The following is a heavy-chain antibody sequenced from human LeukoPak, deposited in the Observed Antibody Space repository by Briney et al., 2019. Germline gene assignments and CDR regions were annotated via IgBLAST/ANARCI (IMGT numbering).Heavy chain of an antibody. J-gene: IGHJ4*02. V-gene: IGHV3-30*02. CDR1: GFTFSTYG. D-gene: IGHD3-16*01. Sequence: GGSLRLSCAASGFTFSTYGMHWVRQAPGKGLEWVAFIRYDGSDKFYADSVKGRFTLSRDNSKNTLYLQMNSLRAEDTAVYHCAKDLRGGGRFFDYWGQGTLVTVSS. CDR3: AKDLRGGGRFFDY. CDR2: IRYDGSDK.